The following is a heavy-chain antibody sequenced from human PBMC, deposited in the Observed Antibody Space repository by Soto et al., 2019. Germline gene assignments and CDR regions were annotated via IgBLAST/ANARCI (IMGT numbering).Heavy chain of an antibody. J-gene: IGHJ6*02. CDR2: INAGNGDT. D-gene: IGHD6-19*01. V-gene: IGHV1-3*01. CDR3: AREMGSGWYYYYGMDV. Sequence: ASVKVSCKASGYTFTSYAMHWVRQAPGQRLEWMGWINAGNGDTKYSQKFQGRVTITRDTSASTAYMELSSLRSEDTAVYYCAREMGSGWYYYYGMDVWGQGTTVTVSS. CDR1: GYTFTSYA.